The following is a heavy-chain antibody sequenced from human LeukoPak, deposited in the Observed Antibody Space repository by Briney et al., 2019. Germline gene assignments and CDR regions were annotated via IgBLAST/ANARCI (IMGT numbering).Heavy chain of an antibody. V-gene: IGHV1-3*01. D-gene: IGHD3-22*01. CDR3: ARGFPPRKNYDSRGYYSYFFDY. J-gene: IGHJ4*02. CDR1: GYTFTSYA. CDR2: INAGNGNT. Sequence: ASVKVSCKASGYTFTSYAMHWVRQAPGQRLEWMGWINAGNGNTKYSQELQGRVTVTTDTSTSTAYMELRSLRSDDTAVYYCARGFPPRKNYDSRGYYSYFFDYWGQGTLVTVSS.